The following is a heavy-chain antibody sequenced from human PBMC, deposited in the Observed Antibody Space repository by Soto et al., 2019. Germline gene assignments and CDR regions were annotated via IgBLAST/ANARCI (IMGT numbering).Heavy chain of an antibody. CDR2: INPNSGGT. V-gene: IGHV1-2*04. CDR1: GHTLTEFS. J-gene: IGHJ3*02. Sequence: SVKVSCKITGHTLTEFSIHWVRQAPGKGLEWMGWINPNSGGTNYAQKFQGWVTMTRDTSISTAYMELSRLRSEDTAVYYCARTGGTTHDAFDIWGQGTMVTVSS. CDR3: ARTGGTTHDAFDI. D-gene: IGHD2-15*01.